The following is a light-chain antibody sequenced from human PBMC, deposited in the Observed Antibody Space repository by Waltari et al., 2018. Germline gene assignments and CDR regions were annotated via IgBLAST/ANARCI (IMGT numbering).Light chain of an antibody. CDR3: QQAHSFPLIT. J-gene: IGKJ5*01. CDR2: AES. V-gene: IGKV1-12*01. Sequence: DIQMTQSPSSVSASVGDRVPIPCRASQDISTWLAWYQQKPGKAPNLLINAESTLQSGVPSRFSGSGSGTDFTLTISNLQPEDFATYYCQQAHSFPLITFGQGTRLEIK. CDR1: QDISTW.